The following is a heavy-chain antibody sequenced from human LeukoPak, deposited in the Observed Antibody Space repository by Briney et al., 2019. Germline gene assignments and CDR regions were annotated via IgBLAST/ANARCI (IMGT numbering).Heavy chain of an antibody. CDR2: ISSPSSTI. V-gene: IGHV3-48*01. J-gene: IGHJ4*02. D-gene: IGHD1-26*01. Sequence: PGGSLRLSCAASGFTFSSYWMNWVRQAPGKGLEWVSYISSPSSTIYYADSVKGRFTISRDNSKNTLYLQMNSLRAEDTAVYYCAKDTTGATNYWGQGTLVTVSS. CDR1: GFTFSSYW. CDR3: AKDTTGATNY.